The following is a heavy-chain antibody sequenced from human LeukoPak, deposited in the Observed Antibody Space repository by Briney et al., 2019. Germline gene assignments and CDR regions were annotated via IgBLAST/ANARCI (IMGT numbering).Heavy chain of an antibody. CDR1: GYTFTGYY. J-gene: IGHJ4*02. V-gene: IGHV1-2*02. Sequence: ASVKVSCKASGYTFTGYYMHWVRQAPGQGLEWMGWINPNSGGTNYAQKFQGRVTMTRDTSISTAYMELSRLRSDDAAVYYCAREGPGIAAVDYWGQGTLVTVSS. D-gene: IGHD6-13*01. CDR3: AREGPGIAAVDY. CDR2: INPNSGGT.